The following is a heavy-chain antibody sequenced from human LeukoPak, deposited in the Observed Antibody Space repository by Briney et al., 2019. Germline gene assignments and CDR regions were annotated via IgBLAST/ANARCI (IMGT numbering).Heavy chain of an antibody. D-gene: IGHD3-22*01. CDR2: ITASGGRT. Sequence: GGSLRLSCATSQFKFNNYGMTWVRQAPGKGLEWVSSITASGGRTQYADSVQGRFTISRDNSKNTLYLQMNSLRAEDTAVYYCARENITMIVVVITGPGYFDLWGRGTLVTVSS. J-gene: IGHJ2*01. CDR1: QFKFNNYG. V-gene: IGHV3-23*01. CDR3: ARENITMIVVVITGPGYFDL.